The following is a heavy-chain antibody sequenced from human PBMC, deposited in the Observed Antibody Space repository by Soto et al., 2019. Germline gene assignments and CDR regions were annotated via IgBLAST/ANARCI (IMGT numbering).Heavy chain of an antibody. D-gene: IGHD1-1*01. Sequence: QVQLQESGPGLVKPSGTLSLSCAVSGGSISTSNWWNWVRQPPGKGLEWIGEVYHSGSTNYNPSFKSRVAMSVDKSKNQFSLKLNSVTAADTALYYCARTTTSGNRFDYWGQGSLVTVSS. CDR2: VYHSGST. J-gene: IGHJ4*02. CDR3: ARTTTSGNRFDY. V-gene: IGHV4-4*02. CDR1: GGSISTSNW.